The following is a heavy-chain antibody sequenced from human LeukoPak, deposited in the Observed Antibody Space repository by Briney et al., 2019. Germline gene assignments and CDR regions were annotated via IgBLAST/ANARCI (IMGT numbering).Heavy chain of an antibody. CDR1: GGSINPYY. J-gene: IGHJ5*02. Sequence: PSETLSLTCTGSGGSINPYYWTWLRHAPGKELQYIGYIYYSGSTNYNPSLKSRITISVDTSKNQFSLKLSSVTAADTAVYYCARGHYRGTYPLHWFDPWGQGTLVTVSS. CDR2: IYYSGST. D-gene: IGHD1-26*01. V-gene: IGHV4-59*01. CDR3: ARGHYRGTYPLHWFDP.